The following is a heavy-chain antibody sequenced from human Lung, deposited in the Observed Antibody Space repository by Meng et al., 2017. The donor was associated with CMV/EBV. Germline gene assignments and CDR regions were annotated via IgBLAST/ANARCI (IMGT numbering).Heavy chain of an antibody. CDR3: APLGTSSADPPN. CDR2: ISYDGSNK. Sequence: GGSLRLSCAASGFTFSSYAMHWVRQAPGKGLEWVAVISYDGSNKYYADSVKGRFTISRDNSKNTLYLQMNSLRAEDTAVYYCAPLGTSSADPPNWGQGTLVPSPQ. J-gene: IGHJ4*02. CDR1: GFTFSSYA. V-gene: IGHV3-30*04. D-gene: IGHD6-19*01.